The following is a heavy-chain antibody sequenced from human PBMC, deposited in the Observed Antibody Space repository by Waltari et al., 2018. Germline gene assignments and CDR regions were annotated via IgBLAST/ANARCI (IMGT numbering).Heavy chain of an antibody. CDR1: GGSISSYY. J-gene: IGHJ4*02. D-gene: IGHD2-21*01. Sequence: QVQLQESGPGLVKPSETLSLNCTVSGGSISSYYWRWIRQPPGKGLEWIGYIYYSGSTNYNPSLKSRVTISVDTSKNQFSLKLSSVTAADTAVYYCAREVPGRASIDYWGQGTLVTVSS. CDR3: AREVPGRASIDY. V-gene: IGHV4-59*01. CDR2: IYYSGST.